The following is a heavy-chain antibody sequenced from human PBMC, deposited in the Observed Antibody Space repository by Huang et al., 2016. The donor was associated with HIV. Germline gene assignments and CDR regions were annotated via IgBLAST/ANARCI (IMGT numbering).Heavy chain of an antibody. J-gene: IGHJ3*02. CDR2: IYYSGST. CDR1: GGSVSSGSYY. Sequence: QVQLQESGPGLVKPSETLSLTCTVSGGSVSSGSYYWSWIRQPPGKGLEWLGYIYYSGSTNYNPSRKSRVTISVDTSKNQFSLKLSSVTAADTAVYYCARDSGDGRSFDIWGQGTMVTVSS. D-gene: IGHD1-26*01. V-gene: IGHV4-61*01. CDR3: ARDSGDGRSFDI.